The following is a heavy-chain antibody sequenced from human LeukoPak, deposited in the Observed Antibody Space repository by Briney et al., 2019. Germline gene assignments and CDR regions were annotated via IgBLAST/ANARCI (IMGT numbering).Heavy chain of an antibody. CDR3: ARVVSYYGSSYRLLDL. J-gene: IGHJ2*01. V-gene: IGHV3-33*08. Sequence: GGSLRLSCAASGFSFSSYWMTWVRQAPGKGLEGVALIWFDGSNKHYADSVKGRFTISRDNSKNTMYLQMDSLRAEDTAVYYCARVVSYYGSSYRLLDLWGRGTLVTVSS. CDR2: IWFDGSNK. CDR1: GFSFSSYW. D-gene: IGHD3-10*01.